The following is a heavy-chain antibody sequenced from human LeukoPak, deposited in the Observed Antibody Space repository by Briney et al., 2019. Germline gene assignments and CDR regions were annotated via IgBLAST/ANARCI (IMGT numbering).Heavy chain of an antibody. CDR2: VNPKSDVT. D-gene: IGHD5-12*01. CDR1: GYTFTDYY. Sequence: ASVKVSCKASGYTFTDYYLHWVRQAPGQGLEYMGWVNPKSDVTEYAQKCQGRVTMTRDTSINTAYMELSMLRSDDTAVYYCTRDSYEDYYFDYWGQATLVTVSS. CDR3: TRDSYEDYYFDY. J-gene: IGHJ4*02. V-gene: IGHV1-2*02.